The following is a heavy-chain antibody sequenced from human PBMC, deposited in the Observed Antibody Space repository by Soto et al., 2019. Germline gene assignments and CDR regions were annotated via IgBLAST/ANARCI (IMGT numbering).Heavy chain of an antibody. CDR3: ARGRGYSYGWYFDY. CDR1: GFTFDDSG. V-gene: IGHV3-20*04. Sequence: PGGSLRLSCAASGFTFDDSGMSWVRQAPGKGLEWVSGINWNGGSTGYADSVKGRFTISRDNAKNSLYLQMNSLRAEDTALYYCARGRGYSYGWYFDYWGQGTLVTVSS. D-gene: IGHD5-18*01. J-gene: IGHJ4*02. CDR2: INWNGGST.